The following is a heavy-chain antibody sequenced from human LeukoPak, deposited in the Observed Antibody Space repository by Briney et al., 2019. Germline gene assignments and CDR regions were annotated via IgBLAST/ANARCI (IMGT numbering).Heavy chain of an antibody. Sequence: ASVMLTCKASGYTFTSYGISWVRQAPGQGLEWMGWISAYNGNTNFAQKLQGRITMTTDTSTSTAYMELRSLRSDDTAVYYCARGQSPVDIVATPDFDYWGQGTRVTVSS. D-gene: IGHD5-12*01. J-gene: IGHJ4*02. V-gene: IGHV1-18*01. CDR1: GYTFTSYG. CDR3: ARGQSPVDIVATPDFDY. CDR2: ISAYNGNT.